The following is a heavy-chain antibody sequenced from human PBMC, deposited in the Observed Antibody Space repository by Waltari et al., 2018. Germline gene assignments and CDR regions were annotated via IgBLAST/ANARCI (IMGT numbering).Heavy chain of an antibody. Sequence: EVQLVAFGGGLVQPGRSLRLSCAASGFDFYDYAMHWVRQVPGKGLEWVSVVSWSGATVGYADSVNGRFAISRDNAKNSLYLQMNSLRVEDTAFYYCAASRGVYWYFDFWGRGTLVSVSS. D-gene: IGHD3-16*01. CDR2: VSWSGATV. CDR1: GFDFYDYA. V-gene: IGHV3-9*01. CDR3: AASRGVYWYFDF. J-gene: IGHJ2*01.